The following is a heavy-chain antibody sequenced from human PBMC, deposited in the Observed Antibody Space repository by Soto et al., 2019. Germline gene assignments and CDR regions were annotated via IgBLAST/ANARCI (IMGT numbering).Heavy chain of an antibody. V-gene: IGHV3-23*01. D-gene: IGHD3-3*01. CDR1: GFKFSTYA. Sequence: EVQLLESGGGLVQPGGSLRLSCVASGFKFSTYAMAWVRQAPGKGLEWVSSISGRGDGTYQPDFVKGRFTISRDNSRNTLDLQLNGLRAEDTALYYCAKAFDASGYTYERAFDYCGQGTLVTVSS. CDR2: ISGRGDGT. J-gene: IGHJ4*02. CDR3: AKAFDASGYTYERAFDY.